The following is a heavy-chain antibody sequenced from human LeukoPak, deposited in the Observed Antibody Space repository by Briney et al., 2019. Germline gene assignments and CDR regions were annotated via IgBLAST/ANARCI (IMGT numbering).Heavy chain of an antibody. CDR1: GFTFSSYG. D-gene: IGHD3-22*01. CDR3: AKHYYDGSGSLFDY. V-gene: IGHV3-23*01. CDR2: IGGSDGHT. J-gene: IGHJ4*02. Sequence: GGSLRLSCAASGFTFSSYGMSWVRQAPGKGLEWVSAIGGSDGHTYYADSVKGRFTIPRDNSKNTLYLQMNSLRAEDTAVYYCAKHYYDGSGSLFDYWGQGTLVTVSS.